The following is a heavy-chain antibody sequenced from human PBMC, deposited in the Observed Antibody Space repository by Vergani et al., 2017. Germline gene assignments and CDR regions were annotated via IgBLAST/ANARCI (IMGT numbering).Heavy chain of an antibody. Sequence: QVQLVQSGAEVKKPGASVKVSCKASGYTFTSYYMHWVRQAPGQGLEWMGIINPSGGSTSYAQKFQGRVTMTRDTSTSAVYMELSSLRSEDTAVYYCARAWTTANWFDPWGQGTLVTVSS. J-gene: IGHJ5*02. CDR3: ARAWTTANWFDP. D-gene: IGHD4-17*01. CDR2: INPSGGST. V-gene: IGHV1-46*01. CDR1: GYTFTSYY.